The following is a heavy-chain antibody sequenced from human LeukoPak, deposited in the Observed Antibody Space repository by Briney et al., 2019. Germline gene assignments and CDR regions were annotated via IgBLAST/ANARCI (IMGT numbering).Heavy chain of an antibody. CDR3: ARSGTLLWFGESYYGMDV. D-gene: IGHD3-10*01. CDR2: ISAYNGNT. V-gene: IGHV1-18*01. J-gene: IGHJ6*02. CDR1: GYTFTSYG. Sequence: VASVKVSCKASGYTFTSYGISWVRQAPGQGLEWMGWISAYNGNTNYAQELQGRDTMTTDTSTSTAYMELRSLRSDDTAVYYCARSGTLLWFGESYYGMDVWGQGTTVTVSS.